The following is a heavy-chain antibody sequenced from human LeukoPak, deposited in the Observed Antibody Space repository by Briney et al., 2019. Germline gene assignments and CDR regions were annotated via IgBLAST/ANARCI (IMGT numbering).Heavy chain of an antibody. V-gene: IGHV1-69*01. D-gene: IGHD3-22*01. CDR3: ARGAGAYDSSGYYSS. CDR1: GGTFSSYA. J-gene: IGHJ5*02. CDR2: IIPIFGTA. Sequence: SVKVSCXASGGTFSSYAISWVRQAPGQGLEWMEGIIPIFGTANYAQKFQGRVTITADESTSTAYMELSSLRSEDTAVYYCARGAGAYDSSGYYSSWGQGTLVTVSS.